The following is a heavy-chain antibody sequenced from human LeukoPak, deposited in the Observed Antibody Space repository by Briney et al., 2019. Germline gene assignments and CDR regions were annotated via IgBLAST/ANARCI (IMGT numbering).Heavy chain of an antibody. Sequence: ASETLSLTCTVSGGSISSYYWSWIRQPPGKGLEWIGYIYYSGSTNYNPSLKSRVTRSVDTSKNQFSLKLSSVTAADTAVYYCAREGIAVAGPYYYYYMDVWGKGTTVTVSS. J-gene: IGHJ6*03. D-gene: IGHD6-19*01. CDR1: GGSISSYY. CDR3: AREGIAVAGPYYYYYMDV. CDR2: IYYSGST. V-gene: IGHV4-59*01.